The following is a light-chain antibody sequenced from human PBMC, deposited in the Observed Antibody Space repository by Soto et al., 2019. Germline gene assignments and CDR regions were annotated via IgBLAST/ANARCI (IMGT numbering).Light chain of an antibody. CDR1: QSVTGSY. Sequence: EIVLTQSPGTLSLSPGEGATLSCRASQSVTGSYLAWYQQKPGQAPRLLIYGASTRATGIPDRFSGSGSGTDFTFTISRPEPEDFAVYCCQQYGSSPPTFGQGTKV. CDR2: GAS. V-gene: IGKV3-20*01. CDR3: QQYGSSPPT. J-gene: IGKJ1*01.